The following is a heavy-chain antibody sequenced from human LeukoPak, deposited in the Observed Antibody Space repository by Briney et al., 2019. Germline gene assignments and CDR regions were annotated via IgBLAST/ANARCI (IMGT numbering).Heavy chain of an antibody. V-gene: IGHV3-23*01. J-gene: IGHJ4*02. D-gene: IGHD3-22*01. Sequence: GGSLRLSCSASGFTFSSYAMSWVRQPQGKGLEWVSAISGSGGSTYYADSVKGRFTISRDNSKNTLYLQMNSLRAEDTAVYYCAKAPYYYDSSGYSPIDYWGQGTLVTVSS. CDR2: ISGSGGST. CDR3: AKAPYYYDSSGYSPIDY. CDR1: GFTFSSYA.